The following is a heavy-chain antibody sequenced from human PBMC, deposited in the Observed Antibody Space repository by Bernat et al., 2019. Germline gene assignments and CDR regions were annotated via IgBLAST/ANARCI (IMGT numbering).Heavy chain of an antibody. CDR1: GYTFTSYD. J-gene: IGHJ4*02. CDR2: MNPNNGNT. D-gene: IGHD6-13*01. Sequence: QVQLVQSGAEVEKPGASVKVSCKASGYTFTSYDINWVRQATGQGLEWMGLMNPNNGNTGYSQKFQGRVTMTRNTSISTAYMELSSLRSEDTAVYYCARAPGYRSRCYEGFDYWGQGTLVTVSS. V-gene: IGHV1-8*01. CDR3: ARAPGYRSRCYEGFDY.